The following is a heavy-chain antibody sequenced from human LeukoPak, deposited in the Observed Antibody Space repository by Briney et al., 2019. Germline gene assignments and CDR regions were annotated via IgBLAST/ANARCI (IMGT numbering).Heavy chain of an antibody. CDR1: GYTFTGYY. CDR2: INPNSGGT. J-gene: IGHJ4*02. Sequence: VASVKVSCKASGYTFTGYYMHWVRQAPGQGLEWMGWINPNSGGTNYAQKFQGRVTMTRDTSITTAYMELSRLRSDHTAVDYWARDFLSRSQGPYYWGQGTLVTVSS. CDR3: ARDFLSRSQGPYY. V-gene: IGHV1-2*02.